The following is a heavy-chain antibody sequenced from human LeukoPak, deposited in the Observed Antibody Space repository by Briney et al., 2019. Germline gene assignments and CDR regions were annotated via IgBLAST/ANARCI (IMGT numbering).Heavy chain of an antibody. CDR3: ARRPEDCSGNSCYTAPDY. V-gene: IGHV3-30*02. J-gene: IGHJ4*02. CDR1: GFTFSGYG. CDR2: IRYDGSNK. Sequence: GGSLRLSCAASGFTFSGYGMHWVRQAAGKGLEWVAFIRYDGSNKYYADSVKGRFTISRDNSKNTLYLQMNSLRPEDTAVYYCARRPEDCSGNSCYTAPDYWRQGTLVTVSS. D-gene: IGHD2-15*01.